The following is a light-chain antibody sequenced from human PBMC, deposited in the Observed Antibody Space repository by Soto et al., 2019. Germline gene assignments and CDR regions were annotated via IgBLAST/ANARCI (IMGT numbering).Light chain of an antibody. CDR2: DVS. V-gene: IGLV2-14*01. Sequence: QSVLTQPASVSGSPGQSITISCTGTSSDVGAYNYVSWFQQHPGKAPRLIIYDVSNRPSGVSNRFSGSKSGNTASLTISGLQAEDDADYYCSSYTTSTTGVFGGGTKLTVL. J-gene: IGLJ3*02. CDR3: SSYTTSTTGV. CDR1: SSDVGAYNY.